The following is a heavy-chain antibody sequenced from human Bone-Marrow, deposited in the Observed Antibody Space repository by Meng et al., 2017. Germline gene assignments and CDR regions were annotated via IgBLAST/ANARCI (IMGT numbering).Heavy chain of an antibody. CDR2: INHSGST. Sequence: QVQLRQWGVGLLKPSETLSLTGAVYGGSFSGYYWSWIRQPPGKGLEWIGEINHSGSTNYNPSLKSRVTISVDTSKNQFSLKLSSVTAADTAVYYCAASPGWWRIDSWGQGTLVTVS. D-gene: IGHD6-19*01. J-gene: IGHJ4*02. CDR1: GGSFSGYY. V-gene: IGHV4-34*01. CDR3: AASPGWWRIDS.